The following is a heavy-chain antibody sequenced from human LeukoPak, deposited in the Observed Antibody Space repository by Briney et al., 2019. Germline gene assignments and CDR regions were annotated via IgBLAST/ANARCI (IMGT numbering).Heavy chain of an antibody. Sequence: GGSLRLSCAASGFTFSTYGMHWVRQAPGKGLEWVAVISYDGSKKAYADSVKGRFTISRDNSKNTLSLQMNSLRAEDTAIYYCAKDIGYCSGGGCYVFDWWGQGTLVTVSS. V-gene: IGHV3-30*18. D-gene: IGHD2-15*01. CDR2: ISYDGSKK. J-gene: IGHJ4*02. CDR1: GFTFSTYG. CDR3: AKDIGYCSGGGCYVFDW.